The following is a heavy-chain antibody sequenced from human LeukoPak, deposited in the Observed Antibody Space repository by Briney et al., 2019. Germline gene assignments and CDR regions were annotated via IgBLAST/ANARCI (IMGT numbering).Heavy chain of an antibody. J-gene: IGHJ4*02. D-gene: IGHD3-10*01. CDR3: ARDAFGEKDY. CDR1: GGSFSGYY. Sequence: SETLSLTCAVYGGSFSGYYWSWIRQPPGKGLEWIGEINHSGSTNYNPSLKRRVTISVDTSKNQFSLKLGSVTAADTAVYYCARDAFGEKDYWGQGNLVTVSS. V-gene: IGHV4-34*01. CDR2: INHSGST.